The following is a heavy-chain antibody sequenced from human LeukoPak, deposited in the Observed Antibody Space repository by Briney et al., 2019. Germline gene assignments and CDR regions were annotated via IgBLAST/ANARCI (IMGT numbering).Heavy chain of an antibody. CDR2: IYYSGST. V-gene: IGHV4-39*07. D-gene: IGHD6-19*01. CDR3: ASSVAVTFDY. J-gene: IGHJ4*02. CDR1: GGSISSSSYY. Sequence: SETLSLTCTVSGGSISSSSYYWGWIRQPPGKGLEWIGSIYYSGSTYYNPSLKSRVTISVDTSRNQFSLKLSSVTAADTAVYYCASSVAVTFDYWGQGTLVTVSS.